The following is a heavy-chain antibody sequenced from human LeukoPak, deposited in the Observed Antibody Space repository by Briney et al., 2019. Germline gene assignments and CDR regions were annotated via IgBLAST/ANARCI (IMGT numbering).Heavy chain of an antibody. Sequence: PGGSLRLSCVASGFTFDDFAMSWVRQAPGKGLEWVSASSGSGGSTYYADSVKGRFTISRDNSKNTLYLQMNSLRAEDTAVYYCAKKGWFGELARAPFDYWGQGTLVTVSS. V-gene: IGHV3-23*01. CDR3: AKKGWFGELARAPFDY. D-gene: IGHD3-10*01. CDR1: GFTFDDFA. J-gene: IGHJ4*02. CDR2: SSGSGGST.